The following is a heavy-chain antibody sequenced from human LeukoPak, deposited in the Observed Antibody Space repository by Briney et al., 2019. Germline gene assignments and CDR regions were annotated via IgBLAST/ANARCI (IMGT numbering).Heavy chain of an antibody. V-gene: IGHV4-59*08. D-gene: IGHD6-13*01. CDR1: GGSISSYY. CDR3: ARYSGYSSSFDY. J-gene: IGHJ4*02. Sequence: SETLSLTCTVSGGSISSYYWSWIRQPPGKGLEWIGYIYYSGSTNYNPSLKSRVTISVDTSKNQFSLKLSSVTAADTAVYYCARYSGYSSSFDYWGQGTLVTVSP. CDR2: IYYSGST.